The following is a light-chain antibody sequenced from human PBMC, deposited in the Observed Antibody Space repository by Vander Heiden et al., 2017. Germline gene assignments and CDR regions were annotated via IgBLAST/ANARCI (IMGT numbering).Light chain of an antibody. V-gene: IGKV3-20*01. Sequence: EIVLPQSPGTLSLSPGARATLSCRASQSVSSRYLAWYQQKPGQAPRLLSYRASSRATGIPDRFSGSGSGTDFTLTISRLEPEDFAVYYCQQYGSSPRITFGQGTRLEIK. CDR3: QQYGSSPRIT. CDR2: RAS. J-gene: IGKJ5*01. CDR1: QSVSSRY.